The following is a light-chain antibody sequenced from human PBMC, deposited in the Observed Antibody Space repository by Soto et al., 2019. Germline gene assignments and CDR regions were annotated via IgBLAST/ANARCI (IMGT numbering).Light chain of an antibody. V-gene: IGLV2-23*01. CDR2: EGF. J-gene: IGLJ2*01. CDR3: CSYAGRSTWDVV. Sequence: QSVLTQPASVSGSPGQSITISCTGTSSDVGGSGLVSWYQFHPGKDPKLLIFEGFKRPSGVSNRFSGSKSGSTASLTISGLQAEDEADYYRCSYAGRSTWDVVFGGGTKLTVL. CDR1: SSDVGGSGL.